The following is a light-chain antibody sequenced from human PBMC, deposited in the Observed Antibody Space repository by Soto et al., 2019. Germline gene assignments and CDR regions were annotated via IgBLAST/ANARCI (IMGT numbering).Light chain of an antibody. J-gene: IGKJ4*01. CDR1: QSISSY. V-gene: IGKV1-39*01. CDR3: QQSYSTPIT. CDR2: TTS. Sequence: PMTQSPSSLSAFVGDRVPITCRASQSISSYLNWYQQKPGKAPTLLIYTTSSLESGVPSRFSGSGSGTDFTLTISSLQPEDFATYYCQQSYSTPITFGGGTKVDIK.